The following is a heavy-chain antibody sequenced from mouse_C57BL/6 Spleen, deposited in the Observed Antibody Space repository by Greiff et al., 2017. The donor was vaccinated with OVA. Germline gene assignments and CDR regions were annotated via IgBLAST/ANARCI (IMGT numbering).Heavy chain of an antibody. CDR3: TRGGLHWYFDV. CDR1: GYTFTAYE. CDR2: IDPETGGT. D-gene: IGHD1-1*02. J-gene: IGHJ1*03. Sequence: QVQLQQSGAELVRPGASVTLSCKASGYTFTAYEMHWVKQTPVHGLEWIGAIDPETGGTAYNQKFKGKAILTADKSSSTAYMELRSLTSEDSAVYYCTRGGLHWYFDVWGTGTTVTVSS. V-gene: IGHV1-15*01.